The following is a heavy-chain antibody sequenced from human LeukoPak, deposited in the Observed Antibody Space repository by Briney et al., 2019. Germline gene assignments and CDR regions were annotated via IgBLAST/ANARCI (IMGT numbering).Heavy chain of an antibody. CDR3: ARFETVAAKPFEY. CDR2: ISSDSRYI. Sequence: PRGSLRLSCAASGFAFSSYSMNWVRQAPGKGLEGVSSISSDSRYIFYAEPVKGRFTISRDNAENSLYLQMNSLRVEDTAVYYCARFETVAAKPFEYWGQGTLVTVSS. CDR1: GFAFSSYS. V-gene: IGHV3-21*01. J-gene: IGHJ4*02. D-gene: IGHD6-19*01.